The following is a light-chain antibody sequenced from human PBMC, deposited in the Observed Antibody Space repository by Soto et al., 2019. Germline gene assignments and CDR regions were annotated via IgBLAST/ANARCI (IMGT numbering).Light chain of an antibody. J-gene: IGLJ1*01. CDR2: EVS. Sequence: QPGPSPPASAPPSPGRSITISCTGTSTDVGNYQYVSLYQQHPGKAPKLMIYEVSNRPAGVSNRFSGSKSGNTASLTISGLQAEEETDHYCLSYTRSANYVFGTGTKVTAL. CDR3: LSYTRSANYV. V-gene: IGLV2-14*01. CDR1: STDVGNYQY.